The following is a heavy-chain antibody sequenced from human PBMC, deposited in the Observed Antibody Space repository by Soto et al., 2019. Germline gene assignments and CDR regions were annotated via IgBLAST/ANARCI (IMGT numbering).Heavy chain of an antibody. CDR2: ISGSGGST. CDR1: GFTFSSYA. D-gene: IGHD3-10*01. V-gene: IGHV3-23*01. Sequence: VSLGLSCAASGFTFSSYAMSWVRQAPGKRLEWVSAISGSGGSTYYADSVKGRFTISRDNSKNTLYLQMNSLRAEDTAVYYCAKDNPGITMVRGVPFDYWGQGTLVTVSS. CDR3: AKDNPGITMVRGVPFDY. J-gene: IGHJ4*02.